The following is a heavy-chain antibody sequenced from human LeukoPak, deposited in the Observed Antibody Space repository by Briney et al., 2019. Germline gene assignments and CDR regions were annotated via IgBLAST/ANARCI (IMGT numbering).Heavy chain of an antibody. J-gene: IGHJ4*02. CDR1: GYTFTSYG. CDR2: ITAYNGNT. Sequence: ASVKVSCKASGYTFTSYGISWVRQAPGQGLEWMGWITAYNGNTNYAQKLQGRVTMTTDTSTSTAYMELRSLRSDDTAVYYCARLYDQLRTAMSIDYFDYWGQGTLVTVSS. V-gene: IGHV1-18*04. D-gene: IGHD5-18*01. CDR3: ARLYDQLRTAMSIDYFDY.